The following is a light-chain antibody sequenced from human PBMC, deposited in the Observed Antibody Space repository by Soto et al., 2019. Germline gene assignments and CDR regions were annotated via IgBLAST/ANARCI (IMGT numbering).Light chain of an antibody. V-gene: IGKV3D-20*02. J-gene: IGKJ5*01. CDR1: QSVSSSY. Sequence: EIVLTQSPGALSLTPGERATLSCRASQSVSSSYLAWYQQKPGQAPRLLIYDASNRATGIPARFSGSGSGTDFSLTISSLEPEDFAVYYCQQRSNWPPEITFGQGTRLEI. CDR3: QQRSNWPPEIT. CDR2: DAS.